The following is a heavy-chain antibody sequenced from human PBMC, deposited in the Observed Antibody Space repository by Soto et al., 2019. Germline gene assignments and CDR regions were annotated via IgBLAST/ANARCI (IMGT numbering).Heavy chain of an antibody. V-gene: IGHV3-30*04. CDR2: LSYDGKNE. CDR3: ARGESVEIQGWPPGFRDFDH. CDR1: GFILSNYA. J-gene: IGHJ4*02. Sequence: QVQLVESGGGVVQPGRSLRLSCVASGFILSNYAMHWVRQSPGKGLEWVAVLSYDGKNEYYADSVNGRFTISRDNSKNTVYLQMNSLRVEDTAVYYCARGESVEIQGWPPGFRDFDHWGQGTLVTVSS. D-gene: IGHD5-18*01.